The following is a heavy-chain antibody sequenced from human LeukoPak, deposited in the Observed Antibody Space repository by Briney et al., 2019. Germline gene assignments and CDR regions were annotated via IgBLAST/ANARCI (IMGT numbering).Heavy chain of an antibody. Sequence: PGGSLRLSCAASGFTFSNAWMRWVRQAPGKGLEWVGRIKRKTDGGTTDYAAPVKDKYTISRDDSNNTLYLQMNSLKPEHTAVYYCTTRVAAWSGSNYWGQGTLVTVSS. J-gene: IGHJ4*02. D-gene: IGHD3-3*01. CDR3: TTRVAAWSGSNY. CDR1: GFTFSNAW. V-gene: IGHV3-15*01. CDR2: IKRKTDGGTT.